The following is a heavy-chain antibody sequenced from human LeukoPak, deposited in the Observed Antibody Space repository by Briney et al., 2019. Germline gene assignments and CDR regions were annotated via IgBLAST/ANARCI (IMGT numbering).Heavy chain of an antibody. V-gene: IGHV1-2*02. J-gene: IGHJ4*01. D-gene: IGHD6-19*01. Sequence: ASVKVSCKASGYTFTGYYIHWVRQAPGQGLEWMAWINPNSGGTNYAQKFQGRVTMTRDTSISTAYMELSRLTSDDTAVYYCARPPYSSGWTQYFFDYWGHGTLVAVSS. CDR3: ARPPYSSGWTQYFFDY. CDR2: INPNSGGT. CDR1: GYTFTGYY.